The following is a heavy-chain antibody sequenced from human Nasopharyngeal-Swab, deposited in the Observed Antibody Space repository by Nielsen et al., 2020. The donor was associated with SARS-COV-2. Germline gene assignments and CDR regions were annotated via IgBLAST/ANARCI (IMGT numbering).Heavy chain of an antibody. V-gene: IGHV4-39*01. CDR2: IYYSGST. CDR1: GGSISSSSYY. D-gene: IGHD2-2*01. CDR3: ALRSTSRLYLPGGGYFDY. Sequence: SETLYLTCTVSGGSISSSSYYWGWIRQPPGKGLEWIGSIYYSGSTYYNPSLKSRVTISVDTSKNQFSLKLSSVTAADTAVYYCALRSTSRLYLPGGGYFDYWGQGTLVTVSS. J-gene: IGHJ4*02.